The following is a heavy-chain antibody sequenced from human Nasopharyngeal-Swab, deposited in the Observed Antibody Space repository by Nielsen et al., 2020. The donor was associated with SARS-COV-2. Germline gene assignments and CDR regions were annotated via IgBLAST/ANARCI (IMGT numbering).Heavy chain of an antibody. D-gene: IGHD1-26*01. CDR2: IRSKANSYAT. J-gene: IGHJ6*02. Sequence: GESLKISCAASGFTFSGSAMHWVRQASGKGLEWVGRIRSKANSYATAYAASVNSRFTISRDDSKNTEYLQMNSLKTEDTAVYYCTRGGIVGPPELGMDVWGQGTTVTVSS. CDR1: GFTFSGSA. V-gene: IGHV3-73*01. CDR3: TRGGIVGPPELGMDV.